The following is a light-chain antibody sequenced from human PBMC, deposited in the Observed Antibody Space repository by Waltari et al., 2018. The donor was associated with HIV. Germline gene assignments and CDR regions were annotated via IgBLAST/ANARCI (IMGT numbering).Light chain of an antibody. CDR2: SAS. Sequence: DIQMTQSPSSLSASIGERVTITCRASQAVSGDFGWYQQTPGEAPRRLIYSASSVENGVPSRFSGSRAGEDFTLTITNLQPEDCATYYCLQHHSYPLTFGGGTKVEI. J-gene: IGKJ4*01. CDR1: QAVSGD. V-gene: IGKV1-17*02. CDR3: LQHHSYPLT.